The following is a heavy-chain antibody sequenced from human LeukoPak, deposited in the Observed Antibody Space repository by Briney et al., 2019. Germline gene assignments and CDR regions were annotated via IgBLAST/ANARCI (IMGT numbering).Heavy chain of an antibody. D-gene: IGHD1-26*01. CDR2: ISGSGSNT. CDR1: GFTSSSYA. J-gene: IGHJ4*02. CDR3: AKVRIVGATTGFDY. V-gene: IGHV3-23*01. Sequence: GGSLRLSCAASGFTSSSYAMSWVRQAPGKGLEWVSAISGSGSNTYYADSVKGRFTISRDNSKNTLYLQMNSLRAEDTAVYYCAKVRIVGATTGFDYWGQGTLVTVSS.